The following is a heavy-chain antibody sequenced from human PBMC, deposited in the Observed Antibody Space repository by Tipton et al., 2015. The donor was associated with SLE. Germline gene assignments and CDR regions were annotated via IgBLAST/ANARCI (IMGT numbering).Heavy chain of an antibody. CDR1: GGSFSGYY. D-gene: IGHD1-1*01. Sequence: TLSLTCAVYGGSFSGYYWSWIRQPPGKGLEWIGEINHSGSTNYNPSLKSRVTISVDTSKDQFSLKLSSVTAADTAVYYCARGSTGFDYWGQGTLVTVSS. CDR2: INHSGST. J-gene: IGHJ4*02. V-gene: IGHV4-34*01. CDR3: ARGSTGFDY.